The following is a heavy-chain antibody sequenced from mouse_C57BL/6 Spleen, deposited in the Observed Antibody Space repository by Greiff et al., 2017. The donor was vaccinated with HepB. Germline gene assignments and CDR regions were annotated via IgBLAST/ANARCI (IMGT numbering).Heavy chain of an antibody. CDR3: AREAKKFITTVVALDAMDY. CDR2: IYPGDGDT. CDR1: GYAFSSSW. Sequence: QVQLQQSGPELVKPGASVKISCKASGYAFSSSWMNWVKQRPGKGLEWIGRIYPGDGDTNYNGKFKGKATLTADKSSSTAYMQLSSLTSEDSAVYFCAREAKKFITTVVALDAMDYWGQGTSVTVSS. D-gene: IGHD1-1*01. J-gene: IGHJ4*01. V-gene: IGHV1-82*01.